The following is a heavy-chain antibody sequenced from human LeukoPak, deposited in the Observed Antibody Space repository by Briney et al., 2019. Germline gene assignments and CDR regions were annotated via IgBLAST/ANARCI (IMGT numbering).Heavy chain of an antibody. D-gene: IGHD6-19*01. CDR2: ISSSGYYI. CDR3: ATKKGGQQWLVL. V-gene: IGHV3-21*01. CDR1: GFTFSRYT. Sequence: GGSLRLSCAVSGFTFSRYTMNWVRQSPGKGLEWVSSISSSGYYIYYADSVKGRFTISRDNAKNSLYLQMNSLRAEDTAVYYCATKKGGQQWLVLWGQGTLVTVSS. J-gene: IGHJ4*02.